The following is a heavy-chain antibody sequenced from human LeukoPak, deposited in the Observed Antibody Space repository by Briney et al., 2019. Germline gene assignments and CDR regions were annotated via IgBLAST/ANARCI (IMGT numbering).Heavy chain of an antibody. V-gene: IGHV3-48*03. Sequence: QPGGSLRLSCAASGFTFRSYEMNWVRQAPGKGLEWVSAISGSGGSTYYTDSGKGRFTISRDNAKNSLYLQMNSLRAEDTAVYYCARLYRIQLWPIGPNYYYYMDVWGKGTTVTVSS. D-gene: IGHD5-18*01. J-gene: IGHJ6*03. CDR3: ARLYRIQLWPIGPNYYYYMDV. CDR2: ISGSGGST. CDR1: GFTFRSYE.